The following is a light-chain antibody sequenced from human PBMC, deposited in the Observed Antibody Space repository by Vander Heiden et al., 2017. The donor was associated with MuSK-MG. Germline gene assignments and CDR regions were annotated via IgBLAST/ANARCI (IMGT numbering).Light chain of an antibody. CDR2: DAS. CDR3: QHFYNLPPIT. Sequence: DIQMTQSPSSLSASVGDRVTITCQASQDISDNLNWYQQKAGKDPKLLLHDASILEPGVPSRFSGSGSGTDFTFTISSLQPEDIATYYCQHFYNLPPITFGQGTQLEI. V-gene: IGKV1-33*01. J-gene: IGKJ5*01. CDR1: QDISDN.